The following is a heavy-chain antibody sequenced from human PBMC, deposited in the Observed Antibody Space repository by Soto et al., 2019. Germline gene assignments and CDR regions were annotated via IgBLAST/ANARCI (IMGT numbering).Heavy chain of an antibody. D-gene: IGHD4-17*01. CDR1: GFTFSSYA. Sequence: EVQLLESGGGLVQPGGSLRLSCAASGFTFSSYAMSWVRQAPGKGLEWVSAISGSGGSTYYADSVKGRFTISRDKSNNKLYLKRKSLRAEDTAVYYCATSRTTVTTVDFQHWGQGTLVNVSS. CDR3: ATSRTTVTTVDFQH. J-gene: IGHJ1*01. V-gene: IGHV3-23*01. CDR2: ISGSGGST.